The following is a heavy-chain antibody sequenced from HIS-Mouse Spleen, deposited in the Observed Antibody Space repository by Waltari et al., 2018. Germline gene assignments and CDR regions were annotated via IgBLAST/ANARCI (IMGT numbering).Heavy chain of an antibody. V-gene: IGHV3-30*18. CDR2: ISYYGSNK. J-gene: IGHJ4*02. CDR3: AKASSGWLDY. CDR1: GFTFSSYG. Sequence: QVQLVESGGGVVQPGRSMRLSCAASGFTFSSYGMHWVRQAPGKGLEWVAVISYYGSNKYYADAVKGRFTISRDNSKNTLYLQMNSLRAEDTAVYYCAKASSGWLDYWGQGTLVTVYS. D-gene: IGHD6-19*01.